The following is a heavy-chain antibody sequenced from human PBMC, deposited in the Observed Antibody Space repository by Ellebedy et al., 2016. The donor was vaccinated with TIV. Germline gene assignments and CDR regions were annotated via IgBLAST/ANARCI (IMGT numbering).Heavy chain of an antibody. CDR1: GGTFSSYA. V-gene: IGHV1-69*13. J-gene: IGHJ6*02. Sequence: AASVKVSCKASGGTFSSYAISWVRQAPGQGLEWMGGIIPIFGTANYAQKFQGRVTITADESTSTAYMELSSLRSEDTAVYYCAREETYSGSYGSYYYGMDVWGQGTTVTVSS. CDR2: IIPIFGTA. CDR3: AREETYSGSYGSYYYGMDV. D-gene: IGHD1-26*01.